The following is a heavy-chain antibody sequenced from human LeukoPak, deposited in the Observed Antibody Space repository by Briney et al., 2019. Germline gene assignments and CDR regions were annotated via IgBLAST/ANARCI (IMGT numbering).Heavy chain of an antibody. D-gene: IGHD3-22*01. CDR2: IRYDGSNK. CDR1: GFTFSSYG. CDR3: AKDYYDSSFFDY. V-gene: IGHV3-30*02. J-gene: IGHJ4*02. Sequence: GGSLRLSCAASGFTFSSYGMHWVRQAPGKGLEWVAFIRYDGSNKYYADSVKGRFTISRDNSKNTLYLQMNSLRAEDTAVYYCAKDYYDSSFFDYWGQGTLVTVSS.